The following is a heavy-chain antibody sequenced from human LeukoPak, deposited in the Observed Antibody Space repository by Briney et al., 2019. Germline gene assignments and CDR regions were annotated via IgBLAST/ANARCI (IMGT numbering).Heavy chain of an antibody. CDR2: IYYSGST. CDR3: ARGMFDYCSSTSCYLSGGSWFDP. Sequence: PSETLSLTCTVSGGSISSSSYYWGWIRQPPGKGLEWIGSIYYSGSTYYNPSLKSRVTISVDTSKNQFSLKLSPVTAADTAVYYCARGMFDYCSSTSCYLSGGSWFDPWGQGTLVTVSS. CDR1: GGSISSSSYY. D-gene: IGHD2-2*01. J-gene: IGHJ5*02. V-gene: IGHV4-39*01.